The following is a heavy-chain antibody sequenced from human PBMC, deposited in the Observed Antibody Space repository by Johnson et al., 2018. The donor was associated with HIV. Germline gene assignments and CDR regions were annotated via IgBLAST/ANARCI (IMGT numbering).Heavy chain of an antibody. CDR2: INSDGSST. J-gene: IGHJ3*02. V-gene: IGHV3-74*01. CDR3: AKDWARIAAAQFDI. Sequence: VQLVESGGGLIQPGGSLRLSCAASGFTFSSYWMHWVRQAPGKGLVWVSRINSDGSSTNYADSVKGRFTISRDNSKNTLYLQMNSLRAEDTAVYYCAKDWARIAAAQFDIWGQGTMVTVSS. D-gene: IGHD6-13*01. CDR1: GFTFSSYW.